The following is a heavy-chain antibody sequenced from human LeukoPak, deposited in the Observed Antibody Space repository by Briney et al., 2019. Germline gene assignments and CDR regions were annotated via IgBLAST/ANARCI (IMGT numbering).Heavy chain of an antibody. J-gene: IGHJ4*02. D-gene: IGHD5-18*01. CDR1: GFTFSSYE. Sequence: GGSLRLSCAASGFTFSSYEMNWVRQAPGKGLEWVSYISSSGSTIYYADSVKGRFTISRDKAKNSLYLQMNSLRAEDTAVYYCARDPYGYPFDYWGQGTLVTVSS. V-gene: IGHV3-48*03. CDR2: ISSSGSTI. CDR3: ARDPYGYPFDY.